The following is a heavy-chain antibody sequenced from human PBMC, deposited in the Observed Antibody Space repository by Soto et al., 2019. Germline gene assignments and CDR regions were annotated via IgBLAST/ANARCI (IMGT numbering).Heavy chain of an antibody. V-gene: IGHV4-39*07. D-gene: IGHD3-22*01. CDR2: IYHSGST. CDR1: VGSVSSFSYY. Sequence: SATLSLPCTVSVGSVSSFSYYWSWIRQPPGKGLDWIGSIYHSGSTYYNPSLKSRVTISVDTSKNQFSLKLSSVTAADTAVYYCARGRYDSSGYYSIWMSRFDYWGQGNLVTVSS. CDR3: ARGRYDSSGYYSIWMSRFDY. J-gene: IGHJ4*02.